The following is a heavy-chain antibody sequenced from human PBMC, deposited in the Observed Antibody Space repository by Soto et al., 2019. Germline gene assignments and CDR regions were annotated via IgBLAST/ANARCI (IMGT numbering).Heavy chain of an antibody. CDR1: GGSISSSSYY. Sequence: SETLSLTCTVSGGSISSSSYYWGWIRQPPGKGLEWIGSIYYSGSTYYNPSLRSRVTISVDTSKNQFSLRLSSVTAADTAVYYCARGVRTSSSWNPDAFDIWGQGTMVTVSS. V-gene: IGHV4-39*01. CDR2: IYYSGST. CDR3: ARGVRTSSSWNPDAFDI. J-gene: IGHJ3*02. D-gene: IGHD6-13*01.